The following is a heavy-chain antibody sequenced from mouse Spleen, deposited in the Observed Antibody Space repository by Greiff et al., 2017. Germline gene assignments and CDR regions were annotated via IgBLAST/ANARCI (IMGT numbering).Heavy chain of an antibody. D-gene: IGHD1-1*01. J-gene: IGHJ1*01. CDR2: IYPYNGGT. CDR3: ARGAIYYYGSRLRYWYFDV. V-gene: IGHV1S29*02. CDR1: GYTFTDYN. Sequence: EVKVEESGPELVKPGASVKISCKASGYTFTDYNMHWVKQSHGKSLEWIGYIYPYNGGTGYNQKFKSKATLTVDNSSSTAYMELRSLTSEDSAVYYCARGAIYYYGSRLRYWYFDVWGAGTTVTVSS.